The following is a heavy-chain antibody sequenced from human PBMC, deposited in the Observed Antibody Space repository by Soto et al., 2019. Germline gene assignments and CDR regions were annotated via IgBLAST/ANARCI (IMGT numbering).Heavy chain of an antibody. J-gene: IGHJ5*02. D-gene: IGHD3-16*01. Sequence: HPGGSLRLSCTASGFTLSSYAMHWVRQAPGRGLEWVAVVSYDGSIENYVDSVRGRFTISRDNSKNTVFLQMNSLRVEDTAVYYCAKDLYYYDFSLDDSWGQGTLVTVSS. CDR2: VSYDGSIE. CDR3: AKDLYYYDFSLDDS. CDR1: GFTLSSYA. V-gene: IGHV3-30*18.